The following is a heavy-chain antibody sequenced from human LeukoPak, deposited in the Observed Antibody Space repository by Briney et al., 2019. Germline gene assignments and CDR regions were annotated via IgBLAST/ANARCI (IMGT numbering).Heavy chain of an antibody. Sequence: PSETLSLTCTVSGGSISSGGYYWSWIRQHPGKGLEWIGYIYCSGSTYYNPSLKSRVTISVDTSKNQFSLKLSSVTAADTAVYYCARGGPDSSGWFERYYYYGMDVWGQGTTVTVSS. CDR2: IYCSGST. D-gene: IGHD6-19*01. CDR1: GGSISSGGYY. V-gene: IGHV4-31*03. CDR3: ARGGPDSSGWFERYYYYGMDV. J-gene: IGHJ6*02.